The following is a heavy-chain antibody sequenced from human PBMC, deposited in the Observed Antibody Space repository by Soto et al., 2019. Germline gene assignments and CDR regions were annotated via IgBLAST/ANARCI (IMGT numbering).Heavy chain of an antibody. CDR2: ISGSGGST. J-gene: IGHJ4*02. D-gene: IGHD6-19*01. CDR3: AKDTGYSSGWYRTGYYFDY. V-gene: IGHV3-23*01. Sequence: GGSLRLCCAAAGCTFSSYVMSWVRQAPGKGLEWVSAISGSGGSTYCADSVKGRFTISRDNSKNTLYLQMNSLRAEDTAVYYCAKDTGYSSGWYRTGYYFDYWGQGTLVTVSS. CDR1: GCTFSSYV.